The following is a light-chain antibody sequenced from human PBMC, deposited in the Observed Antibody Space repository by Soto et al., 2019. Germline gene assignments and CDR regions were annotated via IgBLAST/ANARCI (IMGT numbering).Light chain of an antibody. V-gene: IGKV1-17*01. J-gene: IGKJ3*01. CDR2: EIS. CDR1: QGVGNS. CDR3: LQHTSYPFT. Sequence: DIQRTQSPSSLSASAGDRVTITCRASQGVGNSLDWYQQKPGKAPKRLIYEISSLQTGVPSRFSGTGSGTEFTLTISGLQPEDFATYYCLQHTSYPFTFGPGTKVDIK.